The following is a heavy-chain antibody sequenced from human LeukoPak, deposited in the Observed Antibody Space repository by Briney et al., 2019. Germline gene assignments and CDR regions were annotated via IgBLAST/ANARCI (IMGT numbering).Heavy chain of an antibody. J-gene: IGHJ4*02. CDR3: AKERGGSDY. CDR2: ISANSGYM. D-gene: IGHD3-10*01. V-gene: IGHV3-21*04. CDR1: GFTFSGYS. Sequence: PGGSLRLSCAASGFTFSGYSMNWVRQAPGKGLEWVSSISANSGYMYYADSAKGRFTISRDNSKNTLYLQMNSLRAEDTAVYYCAKERGGSDYWGQGTLVTFSS.